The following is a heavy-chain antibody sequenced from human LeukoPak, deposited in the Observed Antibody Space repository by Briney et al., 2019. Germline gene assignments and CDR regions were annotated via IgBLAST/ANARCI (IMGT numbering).Heavy chain of an antibody. D-gene: IGHD3-3*01. CDR3: AKDCLGSWSGYYFGVFDC. CDR1: GFTFNNYA. Sequence: PGGSLRLSCAASGFTFNNYAMSWVRQAPGKGLEWVSAISGSGGSTYYADSVKGRFTISRDNSKNTLYLQMNSLRAEDTAVYHCAKDCLGSWSGYYFGVFDCWGQGTLVTVSS. V-gene: IGHV3-23*01. CDR2: ISGSGGST. J-gene: IGHJ4*02.